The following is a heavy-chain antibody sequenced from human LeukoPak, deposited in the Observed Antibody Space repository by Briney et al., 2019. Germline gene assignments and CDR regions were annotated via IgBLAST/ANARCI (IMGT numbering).Heavy chain of an antibody. CDR2: IYYSGST. Sequence: SETLSLTCTASGGSISSYYWSWIRQPPGKGLEWIGYIYYSGSTNYNPSLKSRVTISVDTSKNQFSLKLSSVTAADTAVYYCARDQLRLGLDYWGQGTLVTVSS. J-gene: IGHJ4*02. D-gene: IGHD3-16*01. CDR1: GGSISSYY. CDR3: ARDQLRLGLDY. V-gene: IGHV4-59*01.